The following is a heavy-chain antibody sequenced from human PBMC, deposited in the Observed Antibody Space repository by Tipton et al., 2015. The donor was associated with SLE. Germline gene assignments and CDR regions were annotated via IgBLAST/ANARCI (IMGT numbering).Heavy chain of an antibody. CDR3: ARGLPFDP. D-gene: IGHD2-15*01. V-gene: IGHV4-38-2*01. CDR2: IYHTGTT. CDR1: GTSISSGYY. Sequence: SLTCAVSGTSISSGYYWAWIRQPPGKELEWLGYIYHTGTTFYNPSLKSRVIISVDTSKNQFSLKLSSMTVADTAVYYCARGLPFDPWGQGTLVTVSS. J-gene: IGHJ5*02.